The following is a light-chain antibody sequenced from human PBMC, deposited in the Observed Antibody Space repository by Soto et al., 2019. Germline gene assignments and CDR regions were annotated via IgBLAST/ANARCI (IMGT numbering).Light chain of an antibody. CDR3: SSYIPSTTTHWV. CDR2: EVS. V-gene: IGLV2-8*01. J-gene: IGLJ3*02. Sequence: QSVLTQPPSASGSPGQSVTISCTGTSSDVGGYNYVSWYQQHPGKAPKLMIYEVSKRPSGVPDRFSGSKSGNTASLTVSGLQAEDEGDYYCSSYIPSTTTHWVFGGGTKLTVL. CDR1: SSDVGGYNY.